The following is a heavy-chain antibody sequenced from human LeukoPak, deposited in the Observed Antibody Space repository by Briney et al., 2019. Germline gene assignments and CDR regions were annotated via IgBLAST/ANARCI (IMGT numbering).Heavy chain of an antibody. V-gene: IGHV3-11*01. J-gene: IGHJ4*02. CDR1: GFTFSDYY. D-gene: IGHD3-16*01. CDR3: AREGHTYGSDY. CDR2: VSQSGTTI. Sequence: GSLRLSCAASGFTFSDYYMSWVRQAPGKGLEWISYVSQSGTTIYYAESVKGRFTIFRDNGKNSLYLQMNSLRADDTAIYYCAREGHTYGSDYWGQGTLVAVSS.